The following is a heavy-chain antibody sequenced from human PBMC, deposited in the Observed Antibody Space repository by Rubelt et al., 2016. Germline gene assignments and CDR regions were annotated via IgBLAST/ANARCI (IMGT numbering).Heavy chain of an antibody. CDR3: ARHDTGSFLFDF. CDR2: IDHSGNT. Sequence: QVQLQESGPGLVKPSETLSLTCTVSGYSISSDYYWGWIRQPPGKGLEWLGEIDHSGNTDYIPSLKSRVSISVDTSKKQISLKMSSVTAADTAVYYCARHDTGSFLFDFWGQGTPVTVSS. J-gene: IGHJ4*02. V-gene: IGHV4-38-2*02. D-gene: IGHD1-26*01. CDR1: GYSISSDYY.